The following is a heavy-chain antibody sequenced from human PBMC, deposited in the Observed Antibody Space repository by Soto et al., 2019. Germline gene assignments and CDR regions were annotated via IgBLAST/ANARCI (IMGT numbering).Heavy chain of an antibody. CDR2: ISGSGGST. Sequence: EVQLLESGGGLVQPGGSLRLSCAASGFTFSSYAMSWVRQAPGKGLEWVSAISGSGGSTYYADSVKGRFTISRDNSKNTLYLQMNCLRAEDTAVYYCAKASHGDYVEGAHDYWGQGTLVTLSS. D-gene: IGHD4-17*01. V-gene: IGHV3-23*01. CDR1: GFTFSSYA. J-gene: IGHJ4*02. CDR3: AKASHGDYVEGAHDY.